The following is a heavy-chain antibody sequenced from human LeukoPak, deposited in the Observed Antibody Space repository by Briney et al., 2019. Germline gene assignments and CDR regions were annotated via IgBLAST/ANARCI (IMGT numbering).Heavy chain of an antibody. J-gene: IGHJ5*02. CDR1: GGSISSYF. D-gene: IGHD3-22*01. CDR3: AREDSSGYYYLDP. CDR2: IFTSGST. V-gene: IGHV4-4*07. Sequence: SETLSLTCTVSGGSISSYFWTWIRQPAGKGLEWIGRIFTSGSTNYNPSLKSRVTMSVDTSKNQFSLKLSSVTATDTAVYYCAREDSSGYYYLDPWGQGTLVTVSS.